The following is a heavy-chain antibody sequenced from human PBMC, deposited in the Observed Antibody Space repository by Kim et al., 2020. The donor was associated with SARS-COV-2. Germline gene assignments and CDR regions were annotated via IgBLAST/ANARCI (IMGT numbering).Heavy chain of an antibody. D-gene: IGHD3-10*01. J-gene: IGHJ4*02. CDR2: IWYDGSNK. CDR3: AKDTGVGFHTTGTRFGELLLGYFDY. Sequence: GGSLRLSCAASGFTFSSYGMHWVRQAPGKGLEWVAVIWYDGSNKYYADSVKGRFTISRDNSKNTLYLQMNSLRAEDTAVYYCAKDTGVGFHTTGTRFGELLLGYFDYWGQGTLVTVSS. CDR1: GFTFSSYG. V-gene: IGHV3-33*06.